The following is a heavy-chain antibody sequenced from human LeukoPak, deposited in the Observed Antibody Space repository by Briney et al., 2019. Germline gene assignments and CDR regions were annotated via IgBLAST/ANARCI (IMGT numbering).Heavy chain of an antibody. J-gene: IGHJ1*01. Sequence: GGSLRLSCAASGFTFSSYWMHWVRHAPGKGLVWVSRIKSDGSTRYADSVKGRFPISRDNAKNTVPLQMNSLRAEDTGVYYCARAPSEIGGYYPEYFRHWGQGTLVTVS. CDR2: IKSDGST. CDR1: GFTFSSYW. CDR3: ARAPSEIGGYYPEYFRH. D-gene: IGHD3-22*01. V-gene: IGHV3-74*01.